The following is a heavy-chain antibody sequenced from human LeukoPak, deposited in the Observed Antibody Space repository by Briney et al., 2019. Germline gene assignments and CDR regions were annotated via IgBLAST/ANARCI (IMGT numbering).Heavy chain of an antibody. J-gene: IGHJ4*02. CDR1: GFTFSSIA. Sequence: GGSLRLSCAASGFTFSSIAMSWVRQAPDKGLEWVSTISGSGGGTYYADSVKGRFTISRDDSKNTLYLQMNSLRADDTAVYYCAAAPGAAGGGCWGQGTLVTVSS. CDR2: ISGSGGGT. V-gene: IGHV3-23*01. CDR3: AAAPGAAGGGC. D-gene: IGHD6-13*01.